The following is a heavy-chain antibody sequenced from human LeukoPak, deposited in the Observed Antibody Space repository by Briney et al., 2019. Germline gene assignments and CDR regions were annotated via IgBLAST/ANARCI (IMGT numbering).Heavy chain of an antibody. V-gene: IGHV3-48*01. J-gene: IGHJ3*02. CDR3: ARDFRVFADALDI. CDR2: ISSSSSTI. Sequence: GGSLRLSCAASGFTFSNYNINWVRQAPGKGLEWVSYISSSSSTIYYADSVRGRFTISRDNAKNSLYLQMNSRRAEDTAVYYFARDFRVFADALDIWGQGTMVTVSS. CDR1: GFTFSNYN.